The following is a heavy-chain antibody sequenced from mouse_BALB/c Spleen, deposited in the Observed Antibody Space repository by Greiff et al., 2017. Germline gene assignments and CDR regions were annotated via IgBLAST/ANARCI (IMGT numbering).Heavy chain of an antibody. CDR1: GFTFTDYY. D-gene: IGHD2-2*01. CDR2: IRNKANGYTT. CDR3: ARALYYGSFDY. Sequence: EVQLVESGGGLVQPGGSLRLSCATSGFTFTDYYMSWVRQPPGKALEWLGFIRNKANGYTTEYSASVKGRFTISRDNSQSILYLQMNTLRAEDSATYYCARALYYGSFDYWGQGTTVTVSA. V-gene: IGHV7-3*02. J-gene: IGHJ2*01.